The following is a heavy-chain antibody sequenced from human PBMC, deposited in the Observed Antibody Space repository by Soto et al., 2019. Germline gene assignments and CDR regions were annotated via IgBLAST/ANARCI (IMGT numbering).Heavy chain of an antibody. Sequence: GGSLRLSCAASGFTFDDYAMHWVRQAPGKGLEWVSGISWNSGSIGYADSVKGRFTISRDNAKNSLYLQMNSLRAEDTALYYCAKDMDYYDSSGSFDYWAQGTLVTVSS. CDR3: AKDMDYYDSSGSFDY. J-gene: IGHJ4*02. D-gene: IGHD3-22*01. CDR1: GFTFDDYA. CDR2: ISWNSGSI. V-gene: IGHV3-9*01.